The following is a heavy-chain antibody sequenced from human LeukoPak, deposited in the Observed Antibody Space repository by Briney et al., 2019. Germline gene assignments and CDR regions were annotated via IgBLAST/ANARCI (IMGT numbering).Heavy chain of an antibody. CDR1: GFIFSDYY. CDR2: ISSSGSSI. J-gene: IGHJ3*02. Sequence: PGGSLRLSCAASGFIFSDYYMSWIRQAPGKGLEWVSYISSSGSSIYYADSVKGRFTISRDNAKDSLYLQMNSLRAEDTALYYCARDHNRGYYDSNLDDYAFDSWGQGTMVTVSS. D-gene: IGHD3-22*01. V-gene: IGHV3-11*01. CDR3: ARDHNRGYYDSNLDDYAFDS.